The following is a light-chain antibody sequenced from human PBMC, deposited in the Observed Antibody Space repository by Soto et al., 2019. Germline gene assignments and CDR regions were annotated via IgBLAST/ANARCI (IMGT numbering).Light chain of an antibody. J-gene: IGKJ1*01. CDR1: QSISSW. Sequence: DIQMTRSPSILSASALYIVTITFRASQSISSWLAWYQQKPGKAPKLLIYDASSSESGVPSRFSGSGSGTAFTLTISSPQPDDFATYYCQQYNSYSGKFGQGTKVDIK. V-gene: IGKV1-5*01. CDR2: DAS. CDR3: QQYNSYSGK.